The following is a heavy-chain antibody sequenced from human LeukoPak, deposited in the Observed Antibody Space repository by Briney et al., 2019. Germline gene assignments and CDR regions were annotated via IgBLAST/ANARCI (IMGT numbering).Heavy chain of an antibody. CDR2: ISGSGGST. J-gene: IGHJ4*01. CDR3: ANVGGQYYFGSSGYSY. D-gene: IGHD3-22*01. Sequence: GGSLRLSCAASGFTFSSYAMSWVRQAPGKGLEWVSAISGSGGSTYYADSVKGRFTISRDNSKNTLYLQMNSLRAEDTAVYYWANVGGQYYFGSSGYSYWGQGTLVTGPS. V-gene: IGHV3-23*01. CDR1: GFTFSSYA.